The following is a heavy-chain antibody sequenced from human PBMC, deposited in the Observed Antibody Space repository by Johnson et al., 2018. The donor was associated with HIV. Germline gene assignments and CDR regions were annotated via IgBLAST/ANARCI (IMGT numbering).Heavy chain of an antibody. J-gene: IGHJ3*02. CDR1: GFTVSSNY. V-gene: IGHV3-11*01. D-gene: IGHD1-26*01. CDR2: ISSSGSTI. CDR3: AKALLMGWEQTDAFDI. Sequence: QMLLVESGGGVVQPGRSLRLSCAASGFTVSSNYMSWVRQAPGKGLEWVSYISSSGSTIYYADSVKGRFIISRDNAKNSLYLQMNSLRAEDTALYYCAKALLMGWEQTDAFDIWGQGTMVTVSS.